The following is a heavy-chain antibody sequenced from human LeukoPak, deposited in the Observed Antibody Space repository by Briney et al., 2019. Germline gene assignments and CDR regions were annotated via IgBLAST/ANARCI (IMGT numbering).Heavy chain of an antibody. J-gene: IGHJ4*02. V-gene: IGHV3-33*01. Sequence: KSGGSLRLSCAASGFTCSSHGMHWVRQAPGKGLESVAVIWYDGSNKYYADSVKGGFTISRDNSKNTLYLQMNSLRVEDTAVYYCAGSIAVAGTIDYWGQGTLVTVSS. CDR1: GFTCSSHG. D-gene: IGHD6-19*01. CDR2: IWYDGSNK. CDR3: AGSIAVAGTIDY.